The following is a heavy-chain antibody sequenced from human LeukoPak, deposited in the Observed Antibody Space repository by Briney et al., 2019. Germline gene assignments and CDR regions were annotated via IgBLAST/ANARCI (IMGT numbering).Heavy chain of an antibody. D-gene: IGHD6-13*01. Sequence: GGSLRLSCAASGFTFSSYGMHWVRQAPGKGLEWVAFIRYDGSNKYYADSVKGRFTISRDNSKNTLYLQMNSLRAEDTAVYYCARDYTPYSSSWYGDYWGQGTLVTVSS. V-gene: IGHV3-30*02. CDR1: GFTFSSYG. CDR2: IRYDGSNK. CDR3: ARDYTPYSSSWYGDY. J-gene: IGHJ4*02.